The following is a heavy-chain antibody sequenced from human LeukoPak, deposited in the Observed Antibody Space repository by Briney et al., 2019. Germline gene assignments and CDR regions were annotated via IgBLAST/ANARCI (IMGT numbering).Heavy chain of an antibody. D-gene: IGHD5-24*01. J-gene: IGHJ4*02. CDR1: GYRFTSYW. CDR2: IYPDDSDT. V-gene: IGHV5-51*01. CDR3: ARKGRDGYNYFDY. Sequence: GESRKISCKGSGYRFTSYWIGWVRQMPGKGLEWMGIIYPDDSDTRYSPSFQGQVTISADKSISTAYLQWSSLKASDTAMYYCARKGRDGYNYFDYWGQGTLVTVSS.